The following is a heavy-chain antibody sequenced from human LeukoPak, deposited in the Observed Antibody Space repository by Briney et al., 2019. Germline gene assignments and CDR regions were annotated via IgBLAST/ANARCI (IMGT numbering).Heavy chain of an antibody. D-gene: IGHD6-19*01. Sequence: GGSLRISCAASGFTFSSYAMSWVRQAPGKGLEWVSAISGSGGSTYYADSVKGRFTISRDNSKNTLYLQMNSLRAEDTAVYYCAKGNSGWHDAFDIWGQGKMVTVSS. J-gene: IGHJ3*02. CDR3: AKGNSGWHDAFDI. V-gene: IGHV3-23*01. CDR2: ISGSGGST. CDR1: GFTFSSYA.